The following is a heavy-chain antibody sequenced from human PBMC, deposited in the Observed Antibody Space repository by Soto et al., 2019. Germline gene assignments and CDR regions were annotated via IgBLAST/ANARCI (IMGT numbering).Heavy chain of an antibody. V-gene: IGHV3-48*02. CDR1: GFTFSSYS. CDR2: ISSSSTI. Sequence: EVQLVESGGGLVQPGGSLRLSCAASGFTFSSYSMNWVRQAPGKGLEWVSYISSSSTIYYADSVKGRFTISRDNAKNSLYLQMNSLRDEDTAVYYCARDSIRSSWDYWGQGTLVTVSS. D-gene: IGHD6-13*01. J-gene: IGHJ4*02. CDR3: ARDSIRSSWDY.